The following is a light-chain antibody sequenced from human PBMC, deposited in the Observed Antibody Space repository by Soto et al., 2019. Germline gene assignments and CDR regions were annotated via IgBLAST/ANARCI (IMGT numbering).Light chain of an antibody. CDR2: DVS. CDR1: SSDVGGYNY. CDR3: SSYTSSDTYF. J-gene: IGLJ1*01. Sequence: QSALTQPASVSGSPGQSITISCTGTSSDVGGYNYVSWYQQYPGKAPKLMIYDVSHRPSGVSYRFSGSKSGNTASLTISGLKPEDEADYYCSSYTSSDTYFFGTGTKLTVL. V-gene: IGLV2-14*03.